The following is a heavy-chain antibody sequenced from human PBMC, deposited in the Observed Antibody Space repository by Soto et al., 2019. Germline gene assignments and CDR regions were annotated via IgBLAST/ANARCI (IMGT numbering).Heavy chain of an antibody. V-gene: IGHV4-59*02. CDR3: ARGHGIYVRFDS. Sequence: SETLSLTCSVSGGSVYDFYWNWLRQTPGKGLEWIGNIYNNGRTNYNPSLKNRVTISIDTSKNQFSLHLSSVTTTDTAMYFCARGHGIYVRFDSWGQGTLVTVSS. CDR1: GGSVYDFY. CDR2: IYNNGRT. D-gene: IGHD3-10*02. J-gene: IGHJ4*02.